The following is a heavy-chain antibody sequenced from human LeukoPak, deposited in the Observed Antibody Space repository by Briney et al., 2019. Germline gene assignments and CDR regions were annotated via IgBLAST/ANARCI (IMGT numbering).Heavy chain of an antibody. CDR1: GFTLSDAW. J-gene: IGHJ4*02. Sequence: GGSLRLSCTVSGFTLSDAWMSWVRQAPGKGLEWVAVIWYDGSNTYYADSVKGRFTISRDTSKNTLYLQMNSLRAEDTAVYYCARDLNWSLQSWGQGTLVTVSS. CDR3: ARDLNWSLQS. D-gene: IGHD1-20*01. CDR2: IWYDGSNT. V-gene: IGHV3-33*08.